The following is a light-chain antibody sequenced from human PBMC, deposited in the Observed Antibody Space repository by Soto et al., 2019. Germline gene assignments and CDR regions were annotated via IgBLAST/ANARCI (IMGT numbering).Light chain of an antibody. CDR1: QSVSSGY. CDR2: AAS. CDR3: QQYGSSPPYT. J-gene: IGKJ2*01. V-gene: IGKV3-20*01. Sequence: EIGLTQSPGTLSLSPGERATLSCRASQSVSSGYLAWYQQKPGQAPRLLIYAASSRATGIPDRFSGSGSGTDFTLTISRLGPEDFEVYYCQQYGSSPPYTFGQGTKLEIK.